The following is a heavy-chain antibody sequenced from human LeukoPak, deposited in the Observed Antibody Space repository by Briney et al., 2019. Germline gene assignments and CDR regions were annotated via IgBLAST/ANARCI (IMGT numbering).Heavy chain of an antibody. J-gene: IGHJ4*02. CDR2: INPSGGST. CDR3: ARALGYCSGGSCYPKYFDY. CDR1: GYTFTSYY. V-gene: IGHV1-46*01. Sequence: ASVKVSCKASGYTFTSYYMHWVRQAPGQGLEWMGIINPSGGSTNYAQKFQGRVTMTRDTSTSTVYMELSSLRSEDTAVYYCARALGYCSGGSCYPKYFDYWGQGTLVTVSS. D-gene: IGHD2-15*01.